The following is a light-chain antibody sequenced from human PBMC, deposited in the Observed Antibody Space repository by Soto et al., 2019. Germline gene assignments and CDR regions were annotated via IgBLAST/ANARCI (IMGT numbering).Light chain of an antibody. J-gene: IGLJ1*01. CDR2: KDN. V-gene: IGLV1-47*01. Sequence: QSVLTQPPSASGAPGQRVTISCSGSSSNIEGNYVYWYQQLPGTAPKLLIYKDNQRPSGVPDRFSGSKSGTSASLAISRIRYEDEADYYWAEWDGSLSEVFGTGTKVXVL. CDR1: SSNIEGNY. CDR3: AEWDGSLSEV.